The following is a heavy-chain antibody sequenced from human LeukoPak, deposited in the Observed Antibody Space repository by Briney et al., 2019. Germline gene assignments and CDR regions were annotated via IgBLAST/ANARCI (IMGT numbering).Heavy chain of an antibody. CDR3: VRLSRNSDTSGFYYYYDF. J-gene: IGHJ4*02. Sequence: GGSLRLSCAASGYTFSSYSINWARQAPGEGLEWVSSFSVRSNYIYYADSVRGRFRISRDDARASLYLQMNSLRAEDTAVYYCVRLSRNSDTSGFYYYYDFWGQGTLVTVSS. D-gene: IGHD3-22*01. CDR1: GYTFSSYS. V-gene: IGHV3-21*01. CDR2: FSVRSNYI.